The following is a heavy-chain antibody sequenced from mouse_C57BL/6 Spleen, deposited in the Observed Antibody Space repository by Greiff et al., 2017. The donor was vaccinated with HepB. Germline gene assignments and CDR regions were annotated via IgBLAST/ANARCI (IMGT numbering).Heavy chain of an antibody. CDR2: INPGSGGT. Sequence: VQLQQSGAELVRPGTSVKVSCKASGYAFTNYLIEWVKQRPGQGLEWIGVINPGSGGTNYNEKFKGKATLTADKSSSTAYMQLSSLTSEDSAVYFCARTTTVVEEFAYWGQGTLVTVSA. CDR3: ARTTTVVEEFAY. J-gene: IGHJ3*01. V-gene: IGHV1-54*01. D-gene: IGHD1-1*01. CDR1: GYAFTNYL.